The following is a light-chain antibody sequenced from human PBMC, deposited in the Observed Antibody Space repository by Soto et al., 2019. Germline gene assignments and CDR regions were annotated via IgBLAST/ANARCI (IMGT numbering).Light chain of an antibody. CDR1: QSVSSSY. Sequence: EIVLTQSPGTLSLSPLERATVSFMASQSVSSSYLAWYQQKPGQAPRLLIYGASSRATGIPDRFSGSGSGTDFTLTIRRLEPEDFAVYYCQQYGSSLGITFGQGTRLEIK. V-gene: IGKV3-20*01. J-gene: IGKJ5*01. CDR2: GAS. CDR3: QQYGSSLGIT.